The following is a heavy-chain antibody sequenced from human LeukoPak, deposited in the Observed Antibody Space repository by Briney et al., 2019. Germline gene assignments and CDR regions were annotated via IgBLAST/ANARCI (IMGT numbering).Heavy chain of an antibody. CDR1: GFTFTSYT. D-gene: IGHD1-1*01. V-gene: IGHV3-23*01. CDR2: IGNNGGGI. CDR3: ARAGSYDAFDI. Sequence: GGSLRLSCAASGFTFTSYTMYWVRQAPGKGLEWVSIIGNNGGGIHYADSVKGRFTISRDNSKNTLYLQMNSLRAEDTAVYYCARAGSYDAFDIWGQGTMVTVSS. J-gene: IGHJ3*02.